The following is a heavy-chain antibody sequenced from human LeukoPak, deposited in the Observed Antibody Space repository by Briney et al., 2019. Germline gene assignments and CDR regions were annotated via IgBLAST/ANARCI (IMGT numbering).Heavy chain of an antibody. D-gene: IGHD7-27*01. V-gene: IGHV3-23*01. CDR3: GKGQELGDGVFDS. CDR2: IRSNGETT. CDR1: GFTFSSIA. Sequence: PGGSLRLSCAASGFTFSSIAMTWVRQAPGKGLEWVSTIRSNGETTYNADSVKGRFTISRDNSKKTLYLQLNSLRVEERAIYYCGKGQELGDGVFDSWGEGTLVTVSA. J-gene: IGHJ4*02.